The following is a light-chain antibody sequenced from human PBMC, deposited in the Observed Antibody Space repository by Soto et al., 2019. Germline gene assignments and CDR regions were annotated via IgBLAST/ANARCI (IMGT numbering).Light chain of an antibody. V-gene: IGKV3-15*01. CDR1: QSVSSN. CDR2: GAS. J-gene: IGKJ1*01. CDR3: QQYNNWHGT. Sequence: EIVMTQSPATLSVSRGERATLSCRASQSVSSNLAWYQQKPGQAPRLLIYGASTRATGIPARFSGSGSGTKFTLTISSLQSEDFAVYYCQQYNNWHGTFGQGTKV.